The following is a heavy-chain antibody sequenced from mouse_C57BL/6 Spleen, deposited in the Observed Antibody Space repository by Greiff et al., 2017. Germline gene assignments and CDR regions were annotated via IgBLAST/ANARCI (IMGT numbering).Heavy chain of an antibody. CDR2: IRSGSSTI. CDR1: GFTFSDYG. Sequence: EVKVVESGGGLVKPGGSLKLSCAASGFTFSDYGMHWVRQATEKGLEWVAYIRSGSSTIYYADTVKGRFTISRDNAKNTLFLQMTSLRSEDTAMYYCARRHFHAMDYWGQGTSVTVSS. CDR3: ARRHFHAMDY. J-gene: IGHJ4*01. V-gene: IGHV5-17*01.